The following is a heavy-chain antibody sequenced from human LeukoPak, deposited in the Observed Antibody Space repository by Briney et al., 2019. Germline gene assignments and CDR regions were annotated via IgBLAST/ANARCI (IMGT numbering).Heavy chain of an antibody. J-gene: IGHJ6*02. Sequence: SVKVSCKASGGTFSSYAISWVRQAPGQGLEWMGRIIPILGIANYARKFQGRVTITADRSTSTAYMELSSLRSEDTAVYYCAREDSGSYYGISYYYGMDVWGQGTTVTVSS. CDR1: GGTFSSYA. CDR3: AREDSGSYYGISYYYGMDV. V-gene: IGHV1-69*04. CDR2: IIPILGIA. D-gene: IGHD1-26*01.